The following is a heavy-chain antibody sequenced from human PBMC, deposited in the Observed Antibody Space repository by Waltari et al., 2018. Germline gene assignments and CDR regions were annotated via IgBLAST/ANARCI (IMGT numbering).Heavy chain of an antibody. Sequence: QVQLQESGPGLVKPSETLSLTCTVSGGSISSYYWSWIRQPPGKGLEWIGYIYYSGSTNYNPSLKSRVTISVDTSKNQFSLKLSSVTAADTAVYYCAKGGSDLYYFDYWGQGTLVTVSS. CDR2: IYYSGST. V-gene: IGHV4-59*01. D-gene: IGHD2-21*02. J-gene: IGHJ4*02. CDR3: AKGGSDLYYFDY. CDR1: GGSISSYY.